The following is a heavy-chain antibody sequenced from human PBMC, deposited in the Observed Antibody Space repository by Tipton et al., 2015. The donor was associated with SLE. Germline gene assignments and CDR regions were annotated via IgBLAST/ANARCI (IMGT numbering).Heavy chain of an antibody. Sequence: TLSLTCAVYGGSFSGYYWSWIRQPPGKGLEWIGEINHSGSTNYNPSLKSRVTISVDTSKNQFSLKLSSVTVADTAVYYCARAYAGDVDYWGQGTLVTVSS. J-gene: IGHJ4*02. CDR3: ARAYAGDVDY. D-gene: IGHD2-2*01. CDR2: INHSGST. V-gene: IGHV4-34*01. CDR1: GGSFSGYY.